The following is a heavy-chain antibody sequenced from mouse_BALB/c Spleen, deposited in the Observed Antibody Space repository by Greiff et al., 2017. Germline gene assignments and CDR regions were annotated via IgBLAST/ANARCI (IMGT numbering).Heavy chain of an antibody. CDR2: ISSGGGST. CDR1: GFAFSSYD. J-gene: IGHJ4*01. V-gene: IGHV5-12-1*01. Sequence: EVQRVESGGGLVKPGGSLKLSCAASGFAFSSYDMSWVRQTPEKRLEWVAYISSGGGSTYYPDTVKGRFTISRDNAKNTLYLQMSSLKSEDTDMYDGERETTAYYGNWPAMDYWGQGTSVTVSS. CDR3: ERETTAYYGNWPAMDY. D-gene: IGHD2-10*01.